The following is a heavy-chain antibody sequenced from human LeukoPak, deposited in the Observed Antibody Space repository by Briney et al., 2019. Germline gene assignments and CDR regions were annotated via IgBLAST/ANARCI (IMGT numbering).Heavy chain of an antibody. CDR2: INPSGGST. V-gene: IGHV1-46*01. CDR3: ARFYGGNPYSHFDY. Sequence: ASVKVSCKASGYTFTSYYMHWVRQAPGQGLEWMGLINPSGGSTSYAQKCQGRVNMTRDTSTSTVYMELSSLRSEDTAVYYCARFYGGNPYSHFDYWGQGTLVTVSS. J-gene: IGHJ4*02. D-gene: IGHD4-23*01. CDR1: GYTFTSYY.